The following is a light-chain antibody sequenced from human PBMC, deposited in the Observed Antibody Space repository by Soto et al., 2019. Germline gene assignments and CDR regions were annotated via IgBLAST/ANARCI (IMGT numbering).Light chain of an antibody. CDR3: SSYTSSSTPYV. CDR1: SSDVGGYNY. J-gene: IGLJ1*01. V-gene: IGLV2-14*01. CDR2: DVS. Sequence: QSVLPQPASVSVSPGQSITISCTGTSSDVGGYNYVSWYQQHPGKAPKLIIYDVSDRPSGVSNRFSGSKSGNTASLTISGLQAEDEADYFCSSYTSSSTPYVFGTGTKVTVL.